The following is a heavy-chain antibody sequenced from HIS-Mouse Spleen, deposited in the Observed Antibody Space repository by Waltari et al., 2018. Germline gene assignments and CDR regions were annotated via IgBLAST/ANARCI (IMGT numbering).Heavy chain of an antibody. Sequence: EVQLVETGGGLIQPGGSLRLSCAASGFTVSSNYMSWVRQAPGKGPEWVSVIYSGGSTYYADSVKGRFTISRDNSKNTLYLQMNSLRAEDTAVYYCASQSYYDFWSGYAFDIWGQGTMVTVSS. V-gene: IGHV3-53*02. CDR3: ASQSYYDFWSGYAFDI. J-gene: IGHJ3*02. CDR1: GFTVSSNY. CDR2: IYSGGST. D-gene: IGHD3-3*01.